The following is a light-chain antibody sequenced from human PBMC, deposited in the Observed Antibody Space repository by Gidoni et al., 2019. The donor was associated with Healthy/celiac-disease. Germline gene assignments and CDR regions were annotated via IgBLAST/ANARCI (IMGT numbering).Light chain of an antibody. CDR2: KVS. CDR3: MQGTHWPRT. CDR1: QSLVYSDRNTY. Sequence: VVMTQSPLSLPVTLGQPASISCRSSQSLVYSDRNTYLNWFQQRPGQSPRRLIYKVSNRDSGVPDRFSGSVSGTDFTLKISRVEAEDVGVYYCMQGTHWPRTFGQGTKVEIK. V-gene: IGKV2-30*01. J-gene: IGKJ1*01.